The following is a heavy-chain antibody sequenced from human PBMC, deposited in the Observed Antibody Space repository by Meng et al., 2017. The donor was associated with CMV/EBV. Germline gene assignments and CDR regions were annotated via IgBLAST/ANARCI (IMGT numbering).Heavy chain of an antibody. Sequence: SLKISCAASGFTFSDYYMSWIRQAPGKGLEWVSYISSSGSTIYYADSVKGRFTISRDNAKNSLYLQMNSLRAEDTAVYYCARGGLGIGSSWPTYGGVLYYYYGMDVWGQGTTVTVSS. CDR1: GFTFSDYY. CDR3: ARGGLGIGSSWPTYGGVLYYYYGMDV. D-gene: IGHD6-13*01. CDR2: ISSSGSTI. J-gene: IGHJ6*02. V-gene: IGHV3-11*01.